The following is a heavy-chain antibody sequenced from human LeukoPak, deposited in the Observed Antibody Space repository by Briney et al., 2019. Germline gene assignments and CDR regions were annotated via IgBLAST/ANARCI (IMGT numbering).Heavy chain of an antibody. Sequence: GGSLRLSCAASGFTFSSYAMSWVRQAPGKGLEWVSTISVSGGSTYYADSVKGRFTISRGNSKNTLYLQMNSLRAEDMAIYYCAKYGRSGYSSGMDVWGQGTTVTVSS. D-gene: IGHD2-15*01. CDR1: GFTFSSYA. CDR2: ISVSGGST. CDR3: AKYGRSGYSSGMDV. J-gene: IGHJ6*02. V-gene: IGHV3-23*01.